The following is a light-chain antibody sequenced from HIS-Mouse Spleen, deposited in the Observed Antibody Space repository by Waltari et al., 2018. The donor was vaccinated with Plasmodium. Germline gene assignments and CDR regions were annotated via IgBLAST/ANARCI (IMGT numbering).Light chain of an antibody. CDR2: GTR. Sequence: QSVLTQPPSVSGAPGQRVTISCTGSSSNIGAGYDVHWYQQLPGTATKLPGPSPQLPIYGTRNRSSGSPGRFSGSKSGTSASLAITGLQAEDEADYYCQSYDSSLSGWVFGGGTKLTVL. V-gene: IGLV1-40*01. CDR3: QSYDSSLSGWV. J-gene: IGLJ3*02. CDR1: SSNIGAGYD.